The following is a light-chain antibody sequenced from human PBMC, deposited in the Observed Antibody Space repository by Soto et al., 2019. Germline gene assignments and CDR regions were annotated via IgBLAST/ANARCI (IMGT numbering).Light chain of an antibody. V-gene: IGKV3D-15*01. Sequence: EIVLTQSPATLSLSPGERATLSCRASQSVDNYLDWYQQKPGQAPRLLIYGASSRATGIPDRFSGSGSGTEFTLTISSLQPDDFATYYCQQYNNYATWTFGQGTKVDIK. CDR2: GAS. J-gene: IGKJ1*01. CDR3: QQYNNYATWT. CDR1: QSVDNY.